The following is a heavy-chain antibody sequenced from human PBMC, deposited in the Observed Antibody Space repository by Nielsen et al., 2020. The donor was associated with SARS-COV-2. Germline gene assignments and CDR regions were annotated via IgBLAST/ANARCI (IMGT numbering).Heavy chain of an antibody. J-gene: IGHJ4*02. CDR2: IWYDGSNK. CDR3: ARAQDYDFWSGYYIPRYFDY. Sequence: WLRQPPGKGLEWVAVIWYDGSNKYYADSVKGRFTISRDNAKNSLYLQMNSLRAEDTAVYYCARAQDYDFWSGYYIPRYFDYWGQGTLVTVSS. V-gene: IGHV3-33*01. D-gene: IGHD3-3*01.